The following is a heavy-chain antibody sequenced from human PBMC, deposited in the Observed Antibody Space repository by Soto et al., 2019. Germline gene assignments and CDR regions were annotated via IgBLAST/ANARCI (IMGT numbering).Heavy chain of an antibody. Sequence: HVQLVQSGAEVNKPGASLKVSCKASGYTFISYGVSWVRQAPGQGLEWLGWISPYNGNTNYAQKFQGRITMTTDTSTSTVYMDLRSLRTDDTAVYYCARDQTKWLTDAFDIWGQGTRVVVSS. CDR2: ISPYNGNT. CDR3: ARDQTKWLTDAFDI. CDR1: GYTFISYG. J-gene: IGHJ3*02. D-gene: IGHD5-12*01. V-gene: IGHV1-18*01.